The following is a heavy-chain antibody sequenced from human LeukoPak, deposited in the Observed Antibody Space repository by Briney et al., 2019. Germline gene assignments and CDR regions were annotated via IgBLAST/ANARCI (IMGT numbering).Heavy chain of an antibody. V-gene: IGHV3-7*01. CDR3: AKVHLTYYYDSSGYGFQDY. Sequence: GGSLRLSCAASGFTFSSCWMSWVRQAPGKGLEWVANIKQDGSEKYYVDSVKGRFTISRDNAKNSLYLQMNSLRAEDTAVYYCAKVHLTYYYDSSGYGFQDYWGQGTLVTVSS. D-gene: IGHD3-22*01. J-gene: IGHJ4*02. CDR1: GFTFSSCW. CDR2: IKQDGSEK.